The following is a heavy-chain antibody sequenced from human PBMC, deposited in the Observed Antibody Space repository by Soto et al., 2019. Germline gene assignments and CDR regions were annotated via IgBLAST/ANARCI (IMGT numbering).Heavy chain of an antibody. CDR3: ARHVDTAMVTYFDY. Sequence: QVQLVQSGAEVKKPGSSVKVSCKASGGTFSSYAISWVRQAPGQGLECMVGIIPIFGTANYAQKFQGRVTITADESTSTAYMELSSLRSEDTAVYYCARHVDTAMVTYFDYWGQGTLVTVSS. J-gene: IGHJ4*02. CDR1: GGTFSSYA. V-gene: IGHV1-69*01. D-gene: IGHD5-18*01. CDR2: IIPIFGTA.